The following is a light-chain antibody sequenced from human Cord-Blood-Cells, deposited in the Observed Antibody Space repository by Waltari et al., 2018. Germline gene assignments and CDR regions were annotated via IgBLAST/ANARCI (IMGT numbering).Light chain of an antibody. V-gene: IGLV2-14*01. CDR2: DVS. CDR1: SSDVGGYNY. CDR3: SSYTSSSTPYV. J-gene: IGLJ1*01. Sequence: QSALTQPASVSGSPGQSITISCTVTSSDVGGYNYVSWYQQHPGKPPKLMIYDVSKRPSGVSNRFSGSKSGNTASLTISGLQAEDEADYYCSSYTSSSTPYVFGTGTKVTVL.